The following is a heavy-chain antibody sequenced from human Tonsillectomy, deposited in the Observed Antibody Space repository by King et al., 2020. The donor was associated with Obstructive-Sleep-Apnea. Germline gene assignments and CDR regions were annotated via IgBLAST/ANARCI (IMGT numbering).Heavy chain of an antibody. V-gene: IGHV3-33*01. CDR3: ARGKMFRGAYSDFDY. CDR1: GFTFSSYG. D-gene: IGHD3-10*01. Sequence: VQLVESGGGVVQPGRSLRLSCAASGFTFSSYGMHWVRQAPGRGLEWVAAIWFDGSNKFHADSVKGRFTISRDNSENTLYLQMNSLRAEDTAVYYCARGKMFRGAYSDFDYWGQGTLVTVSS. CDR2: IWFDGSNK. J-gene: IGHJ4*02.